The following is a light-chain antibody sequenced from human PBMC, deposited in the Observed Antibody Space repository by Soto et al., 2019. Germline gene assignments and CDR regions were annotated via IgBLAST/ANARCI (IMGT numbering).Light chain of an antibody. J-gene: IGKJ1*01. CDR2: KAS. CDR1: QTISSW. V-gene: IGKV1-5*03. CDR3: QHYNSYSEA. Sequence: DIQMTQSPSTLSGSVGDRVTITCPASQTISSWLACYQQKPGKAPKLLIYKASTLTSGVPSRFIGSESENEFIITIRSLQRDDFATYYCQHYNSYSEALGQGTKVDIK.